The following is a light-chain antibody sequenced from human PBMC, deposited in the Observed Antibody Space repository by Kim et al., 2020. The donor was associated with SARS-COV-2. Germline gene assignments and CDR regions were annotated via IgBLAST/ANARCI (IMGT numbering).Light chain of an antibody. CDR2: DVS. CDR1: SRDVGGYNY. J-gene: IGLJ2*01. Sequence: TLSSTATSRDVGGYNYFSWYQQHPGKAPKLMIYDVSNRPSGVSNRFSGSKSGNTASLTISGLQAEDEADYYCSSYTSSSTLVVFGGGTQLTVL. V-gene: IGLV2-14*03. CDR3: SSYTSSSTLVV.